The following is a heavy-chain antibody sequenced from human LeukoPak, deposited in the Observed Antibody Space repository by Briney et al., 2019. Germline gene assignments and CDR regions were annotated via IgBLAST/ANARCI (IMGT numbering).Heavy chain of an antibody. Sequence: PGGSLRLSCAASGFTFSSYVMSWFRQAPGKGLEWVSGISGSGGSTNYADSVKGRFTLSRDNSKNTLSLQMNNLRAEDTAVYYCAKITEVRWFDPWGQGTLVTVSS. CDR3: AKITEVRWFDP. CDR1: GFTFSSYV. CDR2: ISGSGGST. V-gene: IGHV3-23*01. J-gene: IGHJ5*02.